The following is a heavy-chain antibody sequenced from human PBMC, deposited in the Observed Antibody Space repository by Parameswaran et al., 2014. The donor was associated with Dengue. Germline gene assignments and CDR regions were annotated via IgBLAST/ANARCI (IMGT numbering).Heavy chain of an antibody. D-gene: IGHD5-18*01. CDR2: MNPNSGNT. Sequence: VRQMPGKGLEWMGWMNPNSGNTGYAQKFQGRVTMTRNTSISTAYMELSSLRSEDTAVYYCASGYSYGYGFDYWGQGTLVTVSS. J-gene: IGHJ4*02. CDR3: ASGYSYGYGFDY. V-gene: IGHV1-8*01.